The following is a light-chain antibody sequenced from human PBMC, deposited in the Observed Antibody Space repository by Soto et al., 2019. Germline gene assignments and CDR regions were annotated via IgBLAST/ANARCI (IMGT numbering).Light chain of an antibody. V-gene: IGLV2-11*01. Sequence: QSVLTQPRSVSGSPGQSVTISCTGTSSDVGRYSFVSWYQQHPGKAPKLIIYDVYKRPSGVPDRFSGSKSGNTASLTISGLQDEDEADYYCCSHAGDSVVFGTGTKVTVL. J-gene: IGLJ1*01. CDR3: CSHAGDSVV. CDR2: DVY. CDR1: SSDVGRYSF.